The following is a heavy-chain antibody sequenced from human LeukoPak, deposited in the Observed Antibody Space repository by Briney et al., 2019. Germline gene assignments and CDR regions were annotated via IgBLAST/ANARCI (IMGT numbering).Heavy chain of an antibody. Sequence: PSETLSLTCTVSGYSISSGYYWGWIRQPPGKGLEWIGSIYHSGSTYYNPSLKSRVTISVDTSKNQFSLKLSSVTAADTAAYYCAKESGSYDPWGQGTLVTVSS. D-gene: IGHD1-26*01. CDR3: AKESGSYDP. CDR1: GYSISSGYY. J-gene: IGHJ5*02. CDR2: IYHSGST. V-gene: IGHV4-38-2*02.